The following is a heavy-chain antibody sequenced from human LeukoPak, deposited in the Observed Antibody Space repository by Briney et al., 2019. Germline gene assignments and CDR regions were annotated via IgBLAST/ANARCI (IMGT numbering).Heavy chain of an antibody. CDR1: GFTFSSYW. V-gene: IGHV3-7*03. J-gene: IGHJ6*03. D-gene: IGHD2-2*02. Sequence: GGSLRLSCAASGFTFSSYWMSWVRQAPGKGLEWVANIKQDGSEKYYVDSVKGRFTISRDNAKNSLYLQMNSLRAEDTAVYYCATFAQVVPAAIGYYYYYMDVWGKGTTVTVSS. CDR2: IKQDGSEK. CDR3: ATFAQVVPAAIGYYYYYMDV.